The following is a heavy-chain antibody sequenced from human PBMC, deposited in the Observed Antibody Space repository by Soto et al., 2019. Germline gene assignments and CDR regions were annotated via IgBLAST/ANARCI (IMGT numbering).Heavy chain of an antibody. D-gene: IGHD5-12*01. V-gene: IGHV1-3*01. Sequence: GASVKVPCKASRYTFTSYAMHWVRQAPGQRLEWMGWVNAGNGNTKFSQKFQGRVTITRDTAASTAYMELTSVTAADTAVYYCARWRDGYNSPNFDYWGQGTLVTVSS. CDR2: VNAGNGNT. CDR3: ARWRDGYNSPNFDY. J-gene: IGHJ4*02. CDR1: RYTFTSYA.